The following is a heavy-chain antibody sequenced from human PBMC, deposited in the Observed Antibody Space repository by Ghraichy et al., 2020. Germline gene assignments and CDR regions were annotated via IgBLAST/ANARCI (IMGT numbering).Heavy chain of an antibody. J-gene: IGHJ4*02. V-gene: IGHV4-59*01. CDR2: IYLSGST. D-gene: IGHD2/OR15-2a*01. Sequence: ESLNISCTVSGDSIKSAYWSWIRQPPGKGLEYIGHIYLSGSTKYNPSLQSRVTISADRSENQFSLRLRSVTAADTAVYYCATESQGTLGHWGQGTLVTVSS. CDR3: ATESQGTLGH. CDR1: GDSIKSAY.